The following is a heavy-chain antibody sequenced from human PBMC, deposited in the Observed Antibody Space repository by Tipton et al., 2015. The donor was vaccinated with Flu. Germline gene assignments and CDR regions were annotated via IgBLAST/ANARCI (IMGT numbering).Heavy chain of an antibody. D-gene: IGHD3-10*01. CDR2: ISSGGTTM. CDR3: VRKGFGDY. V-gene: IGHV3-11*04. CDR1: GFRFSSYY. Sequence: SLRLSCAPSGFRFSSYYMSWIRQAPGKGLEWLSYISSGGTTMYYADSVKGRFTISRDNAKNSLFLQMNSLRAEDTAVYYCVRKGFGDYWGQGILVTVSS. J-gene: IGHJ4*02.